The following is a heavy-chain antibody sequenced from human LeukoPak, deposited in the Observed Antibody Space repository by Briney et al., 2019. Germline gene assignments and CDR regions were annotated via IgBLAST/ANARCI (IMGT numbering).Heavy chain of an antibody. J-gene: IGHJ5*02. CDR3: ARVRPAQFMVRGVSWFDP. Sequence: ASVKVSCKASGYTFTSYGISWVRQAPGQGLEWMGWISAYNGNTSYAQKFQGRVTMTRDTSTSTVYMELSSLRSEDTAVYYCARVRPAQFMVRGVSWFDPWGQGTLVTVSS. CDR2: ISAYNGNT. CDR1: GYTFTSYG. D-gene: IGHD3-10*01. V-gene: IGHV1-18*01.